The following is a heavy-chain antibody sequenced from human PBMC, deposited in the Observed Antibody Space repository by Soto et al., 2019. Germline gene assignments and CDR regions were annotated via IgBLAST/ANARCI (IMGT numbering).Heavy chain of an antibody. CDR1: GGSIPSYY. J-gene: IGHJ4*02. D-gene: IGHD1-26*01. Sequence: SETLYLTCTVSGGSIPSYYWSWIRQPPRKGLERIGYIYYSGSTNYNPSLKSRVTIAVDTSKIQFSLKLISVTAADTAVYYCARRYGGNLDYWGQGTLVTVS. V-gene: IGHV4-59*08. CDR2: IYYSGST. CDR3: ARRYGGNLDY.